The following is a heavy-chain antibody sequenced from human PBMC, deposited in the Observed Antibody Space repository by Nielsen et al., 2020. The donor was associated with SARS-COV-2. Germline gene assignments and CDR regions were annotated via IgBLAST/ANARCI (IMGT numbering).Heavy chain of an antibody. J-gene: IGHJ4*02. V-gene: IGHV3-73*01. D-gene: IGHD2-8*02. CDR2: IRSKGNDYAT. CDR3: MTPGYCTGSACYGGY. CDR1: GFTFSASA. Sequence: GESLKISCAASGFTFSASAIHWVRQASGKGLEWVGRIRSKGNDYATAYAASVKGRFTISRDDSKNTAYLQMSGLDFADTAVYFCMTPGYCTGSACYGGYWGQGTLVTVSS.